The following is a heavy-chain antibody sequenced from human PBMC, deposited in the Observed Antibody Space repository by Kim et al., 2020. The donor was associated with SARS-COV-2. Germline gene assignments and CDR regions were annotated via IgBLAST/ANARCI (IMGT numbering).Heavy chain of an antibody. CDR1: GFTFSSYG. J-gene: IGHJ6*02. V-gene: IGHV3-30*03. CDR2: ISYDGSNK. CDR3: ATFEYQLPPDYYYYYGMDV. Sequence: GGSLRLSCAASGFTFSSYGMHWVRQAPGKGLEWVAVISYDGSNKYYADSVKGRFTISRDNSKNTLYLQMNSLRAEDTAVYYCATFEYQLPPDYYYYYGMDVWGQGTTVTVSS. D-gene: IGHD2-2*01.